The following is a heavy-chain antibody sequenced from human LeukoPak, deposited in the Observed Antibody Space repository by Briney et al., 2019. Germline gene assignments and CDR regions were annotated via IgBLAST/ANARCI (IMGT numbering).Heavy chain of an antibody. CDR1: GGSISNYY. D-gene: IGHD4-23*01. CDR3: ARGFGVVTHFDY. Sequence: SETLSLTCTVSGGSISNYYWSWIRQPPGKGLESIGYIYYSGSTNYNPSLKSRVTISVDTSKNQFSLKLSSVTAADTAVYYCARGFGVVTHFDYWGQGTLVTVSS. V-gene: IGHV4-59*01. J-gene: IGHJ4*02. CDR2: IYYSGST.